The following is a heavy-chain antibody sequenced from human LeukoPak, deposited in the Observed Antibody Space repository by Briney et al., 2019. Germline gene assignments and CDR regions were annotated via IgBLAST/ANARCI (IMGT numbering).Heavy chain of an antibody. Sequence: SETLSLTCAVYGGSFSGYYRSWIRQPPGKGLEWIGEINHSGSTNYNPSLKSRVTISVDTSKNQFSLKLSSVPAADTAVYYCARVAQTYDFWSGYSYDSSGYYYFGFDYWGQGTLVTVSS. J-gene: IGHJ4*02. CDR3: ARVAQTYDFWSGYSYDSSGYYYFGFDY. CDR2: INHSGST. D-gene: IGHD3-22*01. CDR1: GGSFSGYY. V-gene: IGHV4-34*01.